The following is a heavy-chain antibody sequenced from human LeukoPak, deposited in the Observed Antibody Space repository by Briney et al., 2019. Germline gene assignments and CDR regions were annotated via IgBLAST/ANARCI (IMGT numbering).Heavy chain of an antibody. CDR1: GYTFSSYG. J-gene: IGHJ4*02. Sequence: ASVKVSCKASGYTFSSYGISWVRHAPGQRLEWMGWIGADDGNTNYAQNLQGRLTMTTDTSTNTAYMELRSLRSDDTAVYYCARDRLNGGYFDYWDQGTLVTVSS. CDR3: ARDRLNGGYFDY. V-gene: IGHV1-18*01. CDR2: IGADDGNT. D-gene: IGHD3-16*01.